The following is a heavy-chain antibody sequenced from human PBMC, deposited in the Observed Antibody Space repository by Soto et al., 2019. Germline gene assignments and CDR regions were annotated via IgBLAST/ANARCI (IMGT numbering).Heavy chain of an antibody. V-gene: IGHV4-39*01. CDR1: GVSISNSSYY. Sequence: SETLSLTCTVSGVSISNSSYYWGWIRRPPGKGLEWIGTIYYSGITYYNPSLKSRVTISVDTSKNQFSLKLTPVTAADTAVYYCARHGSNWGQGTLVTVSS. J-gene: IGHJ4*02. CDR3: ARHGSN. CDR2: IYYSGIT.